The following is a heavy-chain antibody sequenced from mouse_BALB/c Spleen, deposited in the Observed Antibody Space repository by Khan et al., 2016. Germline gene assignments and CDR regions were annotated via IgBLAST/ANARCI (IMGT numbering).Heavy chain of an antibody. CDR1: GFTFTTYA. D-gene: IGHD2-14*01. V-gene: IGHV5-6-3*01. J-gene: IGHJ4*01. CDR3: ARVRHTMDY. Sequence: EVELVESGGGFVQPGGSLELSCAASGFTFTTYAMSWVRQTPAKRLELVATINSDGSSTYYEDTVQGRFTITREHAKNTLYLQMSRLKSEDTAMYYCARVRHTMDYWGRGTSVTVSS. CDR2: INSDGSST.